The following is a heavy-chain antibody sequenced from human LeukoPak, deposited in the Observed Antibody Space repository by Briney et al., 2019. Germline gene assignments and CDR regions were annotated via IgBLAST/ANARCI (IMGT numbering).Heavy chain of an antibody. D-gene: IGHD4-11*01. Sequence: PSETLSLTCAVYGGSFSGYYWSWIRQPPGKGLEWIGEINHSGSTNYNPSLKSRVTISVDTSKNQFSLKLSSVTAADTAVYYCAGGSGMTTSLYYYGMDVWGQGTTVTVSS. CDR3: AGGSGMTTSLYYYGMDV. CDR2: INHSGST. J-gene: IGHJ6*02. CDR1: GGSFSGYY. V-gene: IGHV4-34*01.